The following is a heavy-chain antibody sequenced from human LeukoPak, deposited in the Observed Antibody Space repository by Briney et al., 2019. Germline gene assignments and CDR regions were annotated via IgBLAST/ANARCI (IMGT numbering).Heavy chain of an antibody. CDR1: GGSFSGYY. Sequence: TSETLSLTCAVYGGSFSGYYWSWIRQPPGKGLEWIGSIYYSGSTYYNPSLKSRVTISVDTSKNQFSLKLSSVTAAVTAVYYCARDRVGDWFDPWGQGTLVTVSS. CDR3: ARDRVGDWFDP. J-gene: IGHJ5*02. D-gene: IGHD3-10*01. V-gene: IGHV4-34*01. CDR2: IYYSGST.